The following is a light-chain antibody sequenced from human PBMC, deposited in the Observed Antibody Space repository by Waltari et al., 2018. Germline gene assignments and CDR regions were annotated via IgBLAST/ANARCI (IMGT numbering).Light chain of an antibody. Sequence: SSLTQPASVSGSPGQPISLSCTGTRSDIGAYDSVSWFQQLPGKPPKLLIYDVSNRPSGVSNRFSGSKSANTASLTISGLQAEDEADYYCISFRSDNSRVFGGGTKLTVL. CDR1: RSDIGAYDS. J-gene: IGLJ2*01. V-gene: IGLV2-14*03. CDR3: ISFRSDNSRV. CDR2: DVS.